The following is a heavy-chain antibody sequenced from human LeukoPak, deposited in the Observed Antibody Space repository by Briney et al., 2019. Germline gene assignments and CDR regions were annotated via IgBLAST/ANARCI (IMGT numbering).Heavy chain of an antibody. CDR1: GGTFSSYA. CDR2: IIPILGIA. D-gene: IGHD3-16*01. Sequence: ASVKVSCKASGGTFSSYAISWVRQAPGQGLEWMGRIIPILGIANYAQKFQGRVTITADKSTSTAYMELSSLRSEDTAVYYCARLAPTVNAWGSPDYWGQGTLVTVSS. CDR3: ARLAPTVNAWGSPDY. J-gene: IGHJ4*02. V-gene: IGHV1-69*04.